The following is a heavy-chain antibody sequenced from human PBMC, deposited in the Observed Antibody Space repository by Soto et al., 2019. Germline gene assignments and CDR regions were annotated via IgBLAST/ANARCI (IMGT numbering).Heavy chain of an antibody. Sequence: SETLSLTCAVSGGSISSSNWWSWVRQPPGKGLEWIGEIYHSGSTNYNPSLKSRVTISVDTSKNQFSLKLSSVTAADTAVYYCASLFTRIAVAGSPPPCYWGQGALVTVSS. CDR2: IYHSGST. D-gene: IGHD6-19*01. J-gene: IGHJ4*02. V-gene: IGHV4-4*02. CDR1: GGSISSSNW. CDR3: ASLFTRIAVAGSPPPCY.